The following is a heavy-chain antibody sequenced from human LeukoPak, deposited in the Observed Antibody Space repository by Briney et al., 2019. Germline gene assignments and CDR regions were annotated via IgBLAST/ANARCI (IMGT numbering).Heavy chain of an antibody. CDR1: GFTFSSYA. CDR2: ISGSGGST. J-gene: IGHJ4*02. V-gene: IGHV3-23*01. D-gene: IGHD3-10*01. Sequence: PGGSLRLSCAASGFTFSSYAMSWVRQAPGKGLEWVSAISGSGGSTYHADSVKGRFTISRDNSKNTLYLQMNSLRAEDTAVYYCAKDNKYYYGSGSFGDYWGQGTLVTVSS. CDR3: AKDNKYYYGSGSFGDY.